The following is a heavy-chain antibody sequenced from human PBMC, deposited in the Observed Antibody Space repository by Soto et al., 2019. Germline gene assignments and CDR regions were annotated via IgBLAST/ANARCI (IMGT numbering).Heavy chain of an antibody. CDR3: AKVMTTALFGLVDYYGMDV. CDR2: ISGSGGST. Sequence: PGGSLRLSCAASGFTFSSYAMSWVRQAPGKGLEWVSAISGSGGSTYYADSVKGRFTISRDNSKNTLYLQMNSLRAEDTAVYYCAKVMTTALFGLVDYYGMDVWGQETTVNVSS. J-gene: IGHJ6*02. V-gene: IGHV3-23*01. CDR1: GFTFSSYA. D-gene: IGHD4-17*01.